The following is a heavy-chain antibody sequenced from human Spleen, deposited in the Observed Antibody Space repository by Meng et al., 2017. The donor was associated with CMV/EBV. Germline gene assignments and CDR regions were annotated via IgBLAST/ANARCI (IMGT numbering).Heavy chain of an antibody. CDR2: INHSGST. J-gene: IGHJ4*02. D-gene: IGHD2-2*01. V-gene: IGHV4-34*01. CDR3: ARGFCSSTRCPWNY. CDR1: GGSVSGYY. Sequence: VYGGSVSGYYWSWIRQPPGKGLEWIGEINHSGSTNYNPSLKSRVTISVDTSKNQFSLKLSSVTAADTAVYYCARGFCSSTRCPWNYWGQGTLVTVSS.